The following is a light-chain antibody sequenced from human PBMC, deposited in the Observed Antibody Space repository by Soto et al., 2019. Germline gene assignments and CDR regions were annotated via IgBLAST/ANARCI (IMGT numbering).Light chain of an antibody. Sequence: QSVLTQPASVSGSPGQSITISCTGTSIDVGTYTLVSWYRQYPGKAPKLLLYEVTKLPSGVSNRFSGSKSGNTASLTISGLQVEDEADYFCCSYVGSKTFVVFGGGTKVTVL. CDR3: CSYVGSKTFVV. CDR1: SIDVGTYTL. J-gene: IGLJ2*01. CDR2: EVT. V-gene: IGLV2-23*02.